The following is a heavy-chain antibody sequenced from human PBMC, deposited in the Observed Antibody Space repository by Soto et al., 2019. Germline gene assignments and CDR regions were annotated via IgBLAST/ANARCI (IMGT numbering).Heavy chain of an antibody. Sequence: SQTLSLTCAISGDSVSSNSAAWNWIRQSPSRGLEWLGRTYYRSKWYNDYAVSVKSRITINPDTSKNQFSLQLNSVTPEDTAVYYCARDFEGITGTTGDLPGMDVWGQGNTVTVSS. D-gene: IGHD1-7*01. CDR1: GDSVSSNSAA. CDR3: ARDFEGITGTTGDLPGMDV. V-gene: IGHV6-1*01. J-gene: IGHJ6*02. CDR2: TYYRSKWYN.